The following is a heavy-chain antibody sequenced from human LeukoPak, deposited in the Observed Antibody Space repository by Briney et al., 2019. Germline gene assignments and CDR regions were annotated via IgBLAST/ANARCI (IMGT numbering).Heavy chain of an antibody. CDR3: AKAKSSITMIVVVISD. Sequence: GGSLRLSCAASGFTFSSYAMSWVRQAPGKGLEWVSAISGSGGSTYYADSVKGRFTISRDNSKNTLYLQMNSLRAEDTAVYYCAKAKSSITMIVVVISDWGQGTLVTVSS. CDR2: ISGSGGST. V-gene: IGHV3-23*01. CDR1: GFTFSSYA. J-gene: IGHJ4*02. D-gene: IGHD3-22*01.